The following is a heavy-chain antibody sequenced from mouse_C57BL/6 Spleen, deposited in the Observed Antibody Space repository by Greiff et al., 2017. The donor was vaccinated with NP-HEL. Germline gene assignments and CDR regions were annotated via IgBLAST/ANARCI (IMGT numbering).Heavy chain of an antibody. CDR2: INPSNGGT. V-gene: IGHV1-53*01. J-gene: IGHJ3*01. D-gene: IGHD2-5*01. CDR1: GYTFTSYW. CDR3: ARERSNRLFY. Sequence: QVHVKQSGTELVKPGASVKLSCKASGYTFTSYWMHWVKQRPGQGLEWIGNINPSNGGTNYNEKFKSKATLTVDKSSSTAYMQLSSLTSEDSAVYYCARERSNRLFYWGQGTLVTVSA.